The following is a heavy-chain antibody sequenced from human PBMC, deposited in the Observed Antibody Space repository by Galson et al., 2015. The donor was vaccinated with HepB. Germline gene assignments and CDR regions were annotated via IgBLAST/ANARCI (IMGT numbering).Heavy chain of an antibody. CDR3: AKHTVDRYYDY. J-gene: IGHJ4*02. V-gene: IGHV3-23*01. D-gene: IGHD4-23*01. CDR2: ISVSGGDK. CDR1: GCTFRSPA. Sequence: SLRLSCAASGCTFRSPAMSWAPQAPGVGLDPVSAISVSGGDKYYADSVKGRFTVSRDNSKNTLYLQMNSLRAEDTALYYCAKHTVDRYYDYWGQGTLVTVSS.